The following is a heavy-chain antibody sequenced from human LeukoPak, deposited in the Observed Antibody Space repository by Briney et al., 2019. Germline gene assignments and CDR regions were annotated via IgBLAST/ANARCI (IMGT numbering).Heavy chain of an antibody. CDR1: GGSFSGYY. J-gene: IGHJ4*02. D-gene: IGHD3-3*01. Sequence: SETLSLTCAVYGGSFSGYYWSWIRQPPGKGLEWIGEINHGGSTNYNPSLKSRVTISVDTSKNQSSLKLSSVTAADTAVYYCARGKAYDFWSGYYFFDYWGQGTLVTVSS. CDR2: INHGGST. CDR3: ARGKAYDFWSGYYFFDY. V-gene: IGHV4-34*01.